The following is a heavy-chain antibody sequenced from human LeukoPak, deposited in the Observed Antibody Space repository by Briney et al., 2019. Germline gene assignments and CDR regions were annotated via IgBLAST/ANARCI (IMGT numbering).Heavy chain of an antibody. V-gene: IGHV3-30*02. CDR3: AKEDSGYSYGLGEPFDY. CDR2: IRYDGSNK. J-gene: IGHJ4*02. Sequence: GGSLRLSCAASGFTFSSYGLHWVRQATGKALEWVAFIRYDGSNKYYADSVKGRFTISRDNSKNTLYLQMNSLRAEDTAVYYCAKEDSGYSYGLGEPFDYWGQGTLVTVSS. CDR1: GFTFSSYG. D-gene: IGHD5-18*01.